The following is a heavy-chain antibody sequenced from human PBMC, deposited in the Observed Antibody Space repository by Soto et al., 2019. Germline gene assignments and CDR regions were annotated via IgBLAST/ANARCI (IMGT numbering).Heavy chain of an antibody. CDR2: ISGSGGST. D-gene: IGHD3-3*01. Sequence: GGSLRLSCAASGFTFSSYAMSWVRQAPGKGLEWVSAISGSGGSTYYADSVKGRFTISRDNSKNTLYLQLNSLRAEDTAVYYCASGYFEGAPGYYDPHAFDIWGQGTMVTVSS. V-gene: IGHV3-23*01. CDR3: ASGYFEGAPGYYDPHAFDI. CDR1: GFTFSSYA. J-gene: IGHJ3*02.